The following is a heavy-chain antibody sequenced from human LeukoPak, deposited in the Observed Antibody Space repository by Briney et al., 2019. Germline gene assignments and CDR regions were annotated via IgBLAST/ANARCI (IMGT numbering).Heavy chain of an antibody. J-gene: IGHJ6*02. Sequence: SSETLSLTCAVYGGSFSGYYWSWIRQPPGKGLEWIGEINHSGSTNYNPSLKSRVTISVDTSKNQFSLKLSSVTAADTAVYYCARGPLALWFGDYRMDVWGQGTTVTVSS. V-gene: IGHV4-34*01. D-gene: IGHD3-10*01. CDR1: GGSFSGYY. CDR3: ARGPLALWFGDYRMDV. CDR2: INHSGST.